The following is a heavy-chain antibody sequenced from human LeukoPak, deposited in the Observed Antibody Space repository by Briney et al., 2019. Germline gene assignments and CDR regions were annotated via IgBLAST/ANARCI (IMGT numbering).Heavy chain of an antibody. V-gene: IGHV3-30-3*01. CDR3: ARDGASADFDY. D-gene: IGHD4/OR15-4a*01. Sequence: SGGSLRLSCAASGFTFSSYAMHWVRQAPGKGLEWVAVISYDGSNKYYADSVKGRFTISRDNSKNTLYLQMDSLRAEDTAVYYCARDGASADFDYWGQGTLVTVSS. CDR2: ISYDGSNK. CDR1: GFTFSSYA. J-gene: IGHJ4*02.